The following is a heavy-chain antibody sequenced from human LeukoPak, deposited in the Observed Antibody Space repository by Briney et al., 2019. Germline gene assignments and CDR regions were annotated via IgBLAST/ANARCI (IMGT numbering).Heavy chain of an antibody. CDR1: GFTFSSYG. CDR3: AKDLTMTRAFDI. Sequence: PGGSLRLSCAASGFTFSSYGMHWVRQAPGKGLEWVAFIRYDGSNKYYADSVKGRFTISRDNSKNTLYLQINSLRAEDTAVYYCAKDLTMTRAFDIWGQGTMVTVSS. D-gene: IGHD4/OR15-4a*01. V-gene: IGHV3-30*02. J-gene: IGHJ3*02. CDR2: IRYDGSNK.